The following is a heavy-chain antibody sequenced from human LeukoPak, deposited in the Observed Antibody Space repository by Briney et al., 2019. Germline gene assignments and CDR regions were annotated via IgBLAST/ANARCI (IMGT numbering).Heavy chain of an antibody. CDR2: INTNTGNP. D-gene: IGHD3-22*01. CDR1: GYTFTGYY. Sequence: ASVKVSCKASGYTFTGYYMHWVRQAPGQGLEWMGWINTNTGNPTYAQGFTGRFVFSLDTSVSTAYLQISSLKAEDTAVYYCARDTLSSGYYYVPFDYWGQGTLVTVSS. J-gene: IGHJ4*02. CDR3: ARDTLSSGYYYVPFDY. V-gene: IGHV7-4-1*02.